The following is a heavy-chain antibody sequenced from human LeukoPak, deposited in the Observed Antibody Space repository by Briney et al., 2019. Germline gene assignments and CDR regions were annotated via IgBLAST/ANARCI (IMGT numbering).Heavy chain of an antibody. CDR1: GGSFSGYY. V-gene: IGHV4-34*01. CDR2: INHSGST. J-gene: IGHJ6*02. CDR3: ARVASKGGMDV. Sequence: PSETLSLTCAVYGGSFSGYYWSWIRQPPGKGLEWIGEINHSGSTNYNPSLKSRVTISVDTSKNQFSLKLSSVTAADTAVYYCARVASKGGMDVWSQGTTVTVSS. D-gene: IGHD5/OR15-5a*01.